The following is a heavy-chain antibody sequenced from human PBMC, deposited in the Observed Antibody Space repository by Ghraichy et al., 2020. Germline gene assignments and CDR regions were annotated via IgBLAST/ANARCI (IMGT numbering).Heavy chain of an antibody. V-gene: IGHV4-59*11. CDR3: ARDMRRGDNEYYNGMDV. D-gene: IGHD3-16*01. Sequence: LETLSLTCTVSGDSITSHFWSWIRQSPGKGLEWIGYIYHTGSRNYNPSLKGRLTMSVDTSKNQFSLKLRSVTAADTAVYYCARDMRRGDNEYYNGMDVWGQGTTVTVS. CDR1: GDSITSHF. J-gene: IGHJ6*02. CDR2: IYHTGSR.